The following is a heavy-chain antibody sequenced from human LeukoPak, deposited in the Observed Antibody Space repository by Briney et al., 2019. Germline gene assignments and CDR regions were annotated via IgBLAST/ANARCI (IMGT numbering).Heavy chain of an antibody. CDR1: GYTFTGYY. CDR2: INPNSGGT. V-gene: IGHV1-2*02. J-gene: IGHJ4*02. CDR3: ARLYCSSTSCQSCFDS. Sequence: ASVKVSCKASGYTFTGYYMHWVRQAPGQGLEWMGWINPNSGGTNYAQKFQGRVTMTRDTSISTAYMELSRLRSDDTAVYYCARLYCSSTSCQSCFDSWGQGTLVTVSS. D-gene: IGHD2-2*01.